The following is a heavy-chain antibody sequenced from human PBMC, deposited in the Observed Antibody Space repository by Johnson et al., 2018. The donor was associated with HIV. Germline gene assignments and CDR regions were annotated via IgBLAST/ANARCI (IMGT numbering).Heavy chain of an antibody. CDR2: IKQDGSEK. D-gene: IGHD5-24*01. CDR3: ARGLWPQRWAFDI. CDR1: GFTFSSYW. V-gene: IGHV3-7*03. Sequence: VQLVESGGGLVQPGGSLRLSCAASGFTFSSYWMHWVRQAPGKGLEWVANIKQDGSEKYYVDSVKGRFTISRDNAKNSLYLQMNSLRAEDTAVYYCARGLWPQRWAFDIWGQGTMVTVSS. J-gene: IGHJ3*02.